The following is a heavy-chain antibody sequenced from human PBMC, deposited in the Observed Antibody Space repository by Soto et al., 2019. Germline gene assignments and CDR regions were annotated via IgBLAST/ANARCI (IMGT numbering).Heavy chain of an antibody. CDR1: GFTFSNYA. CDR2: ISGSGGST. Sequence: GGSLRLSCAASGFTFSNYAMNWVRQAPGKGLEWISVISGSGGSTYYADSVKGRFTISRDNSKNTLYLQMNSLRAEDTAVYYCAKRAPGSYFDYWSQGTLVTVSS. J-gene: IGHJ4*02. V-gene: IGHV3-23*01. CDR3: AKRAPGSYFDY. D-gene: IGHD1-26*01.